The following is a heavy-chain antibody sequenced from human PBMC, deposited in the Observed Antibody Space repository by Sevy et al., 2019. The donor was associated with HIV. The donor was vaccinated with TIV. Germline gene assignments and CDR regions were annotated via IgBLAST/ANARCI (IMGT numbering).Heavy chain of an antibody. Sequence: GGSLRLSCAASGFTFDDYAMHWVRQAPGKGLEWVSGISCNSGSIGYADSVKGRFTISRDNAKNSLYLQMSSLRAEDTAVYYCTRDHVKDGDLGDYYYYAMDVWGQGTTVTVSS. CDR1: GFTFDDYA. J-gene: IGHJ6*02. V-gene: IGHV3-9*01. CDR3: TRDHVKDGDLGDYYYYAMDV. D-gene: IGHD4-17*01. CDR2: ISCNSGSI.